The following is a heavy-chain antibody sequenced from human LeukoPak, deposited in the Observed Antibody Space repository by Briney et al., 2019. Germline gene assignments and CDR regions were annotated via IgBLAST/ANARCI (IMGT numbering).Heavy chain of an antibody. CDR2: VRYDGSNT. Sequence: GGSLRLSCAASGFTFKSDGMHWVRQAPATGLEWVAFVRYDGSNTYYADSVKGRFTISRDNSKNTLYLQMNSLRAEDTALYYCAREGYFDWLFQRPHDAFDIWGQGTMVTVSS. CDR3: AREGYFDWLFQRPHDAFDI. D-gene: IGHD3-9*01. V-gene: IGHV3-30*02. J-gene: IGHJ3*02. CDR1: GFTFKSDG.